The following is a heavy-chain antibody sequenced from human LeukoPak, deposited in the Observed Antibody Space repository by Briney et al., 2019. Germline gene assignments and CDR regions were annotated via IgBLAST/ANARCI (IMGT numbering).Heavy chain of an antibody. D-gene: IGHD6-13*01. Sequence: GGSLRLSCAASGFTFSSYAMSWVRQAPGKGLEWVSAISGSGGSTYYADSVKGRFTISRDNSKNTLYLQMNSLRAEDTAVYYCAKGQGLRGSSSWYSDWFDPWGQGALVTVSS. CDR1: GFTFSSYA. V-gene: IGHV3-23*01. CDR3: AKGQGLRGSSSWYSDWFDP. CDR2: ISGSGGST. J-gene: IGHJ5*02.